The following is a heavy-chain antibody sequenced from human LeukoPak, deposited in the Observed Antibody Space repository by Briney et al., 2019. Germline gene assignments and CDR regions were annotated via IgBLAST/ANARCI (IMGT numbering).Heavy chain of an antibody. J-gene: IGHJ4*02. D-gene: IGHD3-22*01. CDR1: GFTFSSYG. V-gene: IGHV3-33*06. Sequence: GGSLRLSCAASGFTFSSYGMHWVRQAPGKGLEWVAVIWYDGSNKYYADSVKGRFTISRDNSKNTLYLQMNSLRAEDTAVYYCAKASSGYYYNYFDYWGQGTLVTVSS. CDR2: IWYDGSNK. CDR3: AKASSGYYYNYFDY.